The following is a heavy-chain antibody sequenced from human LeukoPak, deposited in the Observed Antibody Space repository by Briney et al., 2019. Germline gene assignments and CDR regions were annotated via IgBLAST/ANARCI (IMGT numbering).Heavy chain of an antibody. Sequence: SETLSLTCAVYGGSFSGYYWSWIRQPPGKGLEWIGEINHSGSTNYNPSLKSRVTISVDTSKNQFSLKLSSVTAADTAVYYCARETKGSNYLYYYMDVWGKGTTVTVSS. CDR1: GGSFSGYY. D-gene: IGHD3-10*01. CDR3: ARETKGSNYLYYYMDV. J-gene: IGHJ6*03. CDR2: INHSGST. V-gene: IGHV4-34*01.